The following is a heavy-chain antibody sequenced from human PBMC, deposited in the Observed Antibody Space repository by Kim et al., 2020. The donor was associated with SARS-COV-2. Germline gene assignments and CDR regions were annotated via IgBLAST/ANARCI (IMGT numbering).Heavy chain of an antibody. J-gene: IGHJ4*02. V-gene: IGHV3-33*01. CDR3: ARGYCGTATCYTGGTYFDY. CDR1: GFTFSTYG. Sequence: GGSLRLSCAASGFTFSTYGMHWVRQAPGKGLEWVATLWYDGSNKYYPDSVKGRFTVSRDNSKSTLYLQVNSLRAEDTAVYYCARGYCGTATCYTGGTYFDYWVRGTLVTVSS. CDR2: LWYDGSNK. D-gene: IGHD2-2*02.